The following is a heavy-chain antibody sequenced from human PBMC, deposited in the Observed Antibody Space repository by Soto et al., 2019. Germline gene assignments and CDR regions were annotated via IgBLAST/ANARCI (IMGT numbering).Heavy chain of an antibody. J-gene: IGHJ4*02. CDR3: AKVSRPSRISTPDFDY. CDR1: GFTLSSYS. CDR2: ISYDGNTQ. Sequence: QVQLVESGGGVVQPGTSLRLSCAASGFTLSSYSIHWVRPAPGKGLDWVAVISYDGNTQFYGDSVKGRFIVSRDNSRNTLSLQLNNLQAEDTAVYYCAKVSRPSRISTPDFDYWGQGTLVTVSS. V-gene: IGHV3-30-3*01.